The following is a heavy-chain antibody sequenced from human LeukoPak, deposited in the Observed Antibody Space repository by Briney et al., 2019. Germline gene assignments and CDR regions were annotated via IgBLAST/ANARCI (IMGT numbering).Heavy chain of an antibody. J-gene: IGHJ4*02. CDR1: GFTFSSYW. Sequence: GGSLRLSCAASGFTFSSYWMSWVRQAPGKGLEWVANIKQDGSEKYYVDSVKGRFSISRDNAKNSLYLQMNSLRAEDTAEYYCARRDYYDSSGYDGVVDYWGQGTLVTVSS. CDR3: ARRDYYDSSGYDGVVDY. CDR2: IKQDGSEK. D-gene: IGHD3-22*01. V-gene: IGHV3-7*01.